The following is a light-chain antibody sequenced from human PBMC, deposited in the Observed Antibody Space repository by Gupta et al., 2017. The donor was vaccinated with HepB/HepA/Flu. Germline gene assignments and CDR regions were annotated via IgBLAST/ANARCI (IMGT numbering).Light chain of an antibody. CDR1: SSNIGNDN. CDR2: NDN. CDR3: VGWDDSLSGYV. J-gene: IGLJ1*01. V-gene: IGLV1-47*02. Sequence: QPVLTQQPSASGTPGQRLTISYSGSSSNIGNDNAYWYQQLPGPAPKLLIYNDNQRPSGVPDRFSGSKSGTTASLAISGLRSEDEADYYCVGWDDSLSGYVFGAGTKVTVL.